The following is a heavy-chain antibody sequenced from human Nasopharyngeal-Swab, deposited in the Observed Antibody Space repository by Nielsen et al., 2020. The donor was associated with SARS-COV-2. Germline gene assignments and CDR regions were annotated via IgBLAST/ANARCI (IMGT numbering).Heavy chain of an antibody. CDR2: TWYRSKWNY. Sequence: SKTLSLTCAISGASVSNDRAAWSWIRQSPSRGLEWLGRTWYRSKWNYDYATSLSGRLTVSPDTAKNQFSLHLNSVTPDDTAVYYCARIQQQLPGIVWGQGTMVIVSS. V-gene: IGHV6-1*01. J-gene: IGHJ3*01. CDR1: GASVSNDRAA. CDR3: ARIQQQLPGIV. D-gene: IGHD6-13*01.